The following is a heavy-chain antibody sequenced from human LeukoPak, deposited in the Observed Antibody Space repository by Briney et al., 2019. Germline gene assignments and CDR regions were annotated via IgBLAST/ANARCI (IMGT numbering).Heavy chain of an antibody. CDR3: ARQDVVVVPEEEGNWFDP. D-gene: IGHD2-2*01. V-gene: IGHV4-38-2*01. J-gene: IGHJ5*02. Sequence: SETLSLTCAVSGYSISSGFYWGWIRQPPGKGLEWIGSIYHGGNTYYNPSLKSRVTMSVDTSKNQFSLKLRSMTAAETAVYYCARQDVVVVPEEEGNWFDPWGQGTLVTVSS. CDR1: GYSISSGFY. CDR2: IYHGGNT.